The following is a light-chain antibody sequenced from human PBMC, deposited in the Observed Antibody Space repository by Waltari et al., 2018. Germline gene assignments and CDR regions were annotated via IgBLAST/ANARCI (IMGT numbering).Light chain of an antibody. CDR1: QSIDSY. Sequence: DIQIAQSPSSLSASAGDRVTITCRASQSIDSYLNWYQQKPGKAPKLLIYAASTLQSGVPSRFSGSGSGTDFTLTISSLQPEDFATYYCQQSDSIPPQFTFGPGTKVDIK. CDR3: QQSDSIPPQFT. V-gene: IGKV1-39*01. CDR2: AAS. J-gene: IGKJ3*01.